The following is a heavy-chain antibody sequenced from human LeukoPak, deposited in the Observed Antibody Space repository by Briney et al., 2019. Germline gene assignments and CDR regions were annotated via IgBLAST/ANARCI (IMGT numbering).Heavy chain of an antibody. D-gene: IGHD2-2*01. V-gene: IGHV1-69*01. CDR2: IIPIFGTA. CDR3: ARVWGEYCSSTSCFDASDI. CDR1: GGTFSSYA. J-gene: IGHJ3*02. Sequence: SVKVSCKASGGTFSSYAISWVRQAPGQGLEWMGGIIPIFGTANYAQKFQGRVTITADESTSTAYMELSSLRSEDTAVYYCARVWGEYCSSTSCFDASDIWGQGTMVTVSS.